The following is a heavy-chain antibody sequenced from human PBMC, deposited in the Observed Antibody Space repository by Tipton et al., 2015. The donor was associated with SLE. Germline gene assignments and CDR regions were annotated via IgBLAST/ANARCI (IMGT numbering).Heavy chain of an antibody. CDR3: ARGETGPYYDFWSGHTVYWFDP. Sequence: GLVKPSETLSLTCTVSGGSISSYYWSWIRQPAGKGLEWIGRIYTSGSTNYNPSLKSRVTMSVDTSKNQFTLKLSSVTAADTAVYYCARGETGPYYDFWSGHTVYWFDPWGQGTLVTVSS. J-gene: IGHJ5*02. D-gene: IGHD3-3*01. V-gene: IGHV4-4*07. CDR1: GGSISSYY. CDR2: IYTSGST.